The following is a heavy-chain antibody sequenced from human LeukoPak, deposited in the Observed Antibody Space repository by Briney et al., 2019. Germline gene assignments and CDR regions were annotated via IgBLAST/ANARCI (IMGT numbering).Heavy chain of an antibody. J-gene: IGHJ4*02. CDR3: ARAGVEMATIVDY. CDR2: INHSGST. D-gene: IGHD5-24*01. V-gene: IGHV4-34*01. CDR1: GGSFSGYY. Sequence: SETLSLTCAVYGGSFSGYYWSWIRQPPGKGLEWIGEINHSGSTNYNPSLKSRVTISVDTSKNQISLKLSSVTAADTAVYYCARAGVEMATIVDYWGQGTLVTVSS.